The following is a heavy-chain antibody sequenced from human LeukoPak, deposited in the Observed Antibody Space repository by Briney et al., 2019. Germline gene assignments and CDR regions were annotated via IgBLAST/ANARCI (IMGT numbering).Heavy chain of an antibody. CDR3: ARGKIVAPPPFDY. CDR2: IYYSGST. D-gene: IGHD3-22*01. CDR1: GGSISSGDYY. Sequence: KPSETLSLTCTVSGGSISSGDYYWSWIRQPPGKGLEWIGYIYYSGSTYYNPSLKSRVTISVDTSKNQFSLKLSSVTAADTAVYYCARGKIVAPPPFDYWGQGTLVTVSS. V-gene: IGHV4-30-4*08. J-gene: IGHJ4*02.